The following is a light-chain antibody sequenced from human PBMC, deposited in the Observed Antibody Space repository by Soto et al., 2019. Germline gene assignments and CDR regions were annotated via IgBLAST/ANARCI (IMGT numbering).Light chain of an antibody. CDR1: SGYSNYR. Sequence: QPVLTQPPSASASLGATVTLTCTLSSGYSNYRVDWYQQRPGKGPRLVMRVDAGGIVGSRGDGIPDRFSVMGSCLNRYLTIKNIQEEDESDYHCGADHGSGSNFVKVFGGGTKLTVL. V-gene: IGLV9-49*03. J-gene: IGLJ2*01. CDR3: GADHGSGSNFVKV. CDR2: VDAGGIVG.